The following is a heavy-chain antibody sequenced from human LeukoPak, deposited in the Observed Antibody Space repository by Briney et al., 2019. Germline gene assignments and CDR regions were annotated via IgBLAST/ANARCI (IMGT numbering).Heavy chain of an antibody. D-gene: IGHD4-17*01. V-gene: IGHV4-34*01. J-gene: IGHJ4*02. Sequence: SETLSLTCAVSGASFSSYYWSWIRQPPGKGLEWIGEVNHSGYTNDSPSLKSRVTISVDTSKNQFSLRLRSVTAADTGVYFCARMTTGHDFWGQGTLVTVSS. CDR3: ARMTTGHDF. CDR1: GASFSSYY. CDR2: VNHSGYT.